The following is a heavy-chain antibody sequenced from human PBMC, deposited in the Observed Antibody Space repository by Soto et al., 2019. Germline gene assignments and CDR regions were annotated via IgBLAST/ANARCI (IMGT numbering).Heavy chain of an antibody. Sequence: SETLSLTCAVYGGSFSGYYWSWIRQPPGKGLEWIGEINHSGSTNYNPSLKSRVTISVDTSKNQFSLKLSSVTAADTAVYYCASGDYDILTGYPRGMDVWGQGTTVTVSS. CDR2: INHSGST. D-gene: IGHD3-9*01. CDR3: ASGDYDILTGYPRGMDV. J-gene: IGHJ6*02. CDR1: GGSFSGYY. V-gene: IGHV4-34*01.